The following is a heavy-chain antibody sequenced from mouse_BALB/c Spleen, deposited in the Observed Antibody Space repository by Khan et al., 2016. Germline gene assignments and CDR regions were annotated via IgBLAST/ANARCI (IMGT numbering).Heavy chain of an antibody. Sequence: QVQLKQSGPGLVQPSQSLSITCIVSGFSLTSYGVHWVRQSPGKGLEWLGVIWRGGSTDYNAAFMSRLSITKDNSKSQVFFKMNSLQADDTDICNCAKTDYGCSYFDYWGQGTTLTVSS. J-gene: IGHJ2*01. V-gene: IGHV2-5*01. CDR1: GFSLTSYG. CDR2: IWRGGST. D-gene: IGHD1-1*01. CDR3: AKTDYGCSYFDY.